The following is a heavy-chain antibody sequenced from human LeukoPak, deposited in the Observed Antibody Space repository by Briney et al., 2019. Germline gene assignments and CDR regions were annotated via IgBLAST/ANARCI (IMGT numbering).Heavy chain of an antibody. V-gene: IGHV4-4*02. CDR1: GDSISSSNW. J-gene: IGHJ4*02. CDR2: IHHSGST. Sequence: SGTLSLTCDVSGDSISSSNWWSWVRQSPAKGLEWIAEIHHSGSTNCNPSLKSRVTISVDKSQNQFSLQLSSVTAADTAVYYCARVGVRGVITSFDFWGQGTLVTVSS. CDR3: ARVGVRGVITSFDF. D-gene: IGHD3-10*01.